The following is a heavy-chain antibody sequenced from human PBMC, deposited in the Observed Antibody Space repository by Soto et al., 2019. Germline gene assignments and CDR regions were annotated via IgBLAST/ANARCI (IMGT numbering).Heavy chain of an antibody. D-gene: IGHD1-7*01. CDR3: AGTSQLQWYYMDV. V-gene: IGHV6-1*01. J-gene: IGHJ6*03. Sequence: SQTLSLTGVISWDSLSGNRAAWNWIRQSSSRGLEWLGRTYYRSRWYNDYAVYVRSRIPVNADTSKHQFPLHLNSVTPEDTAVYSCAGTSQLQWYYMDVWDKGPTVTVSS. CDR1: WDSLSGNRAA. CDR2: TYYRSRWYN.